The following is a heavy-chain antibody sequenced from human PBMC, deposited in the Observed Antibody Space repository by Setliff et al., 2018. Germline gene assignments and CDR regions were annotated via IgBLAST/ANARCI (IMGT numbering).Heavy chain of an antibody. CDR2: IKRITDSGTT. CDR3: TTSPISSGWHSNFDYNMDV. CDR1: GFTFSNAW. Sequence: GGSLRLSCTASGFTFSNAWMSWVRQAPGKGLEWVGRIKRITDSGTTDHAAPVKGRVNVSRDDSISTLYLQMNSLKTEDTAVYYCTTSPISSGWHSNFDYNMDVWGQGTTVTVSS. V-gene: IGHV3-15*01. J-gene: IGHJ6*02. D-gene: IGHD6-19*01.